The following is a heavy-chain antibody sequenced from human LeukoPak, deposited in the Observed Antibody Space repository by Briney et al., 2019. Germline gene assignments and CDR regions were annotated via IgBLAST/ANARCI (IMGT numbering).Heavy chain of an antibody. CDR2: IRQDGFQT. J-gene: IGHJ4*02. D-gene: IGHD3-9*01. Sequence: EGSLRLSCVDSGFTFSSYWMNWVRQAPGKGLEWLANIRQDGFQTYYADSVKGRFTISRDNTKNSLYLQVDGLRAEDTAVYYCARDGHATGSLDYWGQGTLVTVSS. V-gene: IGHV3-7*04. CDR1: GFTFSSYW. CDR3: ARDGHATGSLDY.